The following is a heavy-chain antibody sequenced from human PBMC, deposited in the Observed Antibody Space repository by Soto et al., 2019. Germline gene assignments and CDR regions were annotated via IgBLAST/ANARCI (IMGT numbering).Heavy chain of an antibody. CDR3: ARDAGFNRFDY. CDR1: GFSFSSTW. Sequence: EGQLVESGGGLVQSGGSLRLSCAASGFSFSSTWMSWVRQAPGKGLEWVANMNEDGSTKNYVDFVKGRFTISRDNAKNLLYLQMNSLRAEDTAVYYCARDAGFNRFDYWGQGTLVTVSS. J-gene: IGHJ4*02. CDR2: MNEDGSTK. V-gene: IGHV3-7*01.